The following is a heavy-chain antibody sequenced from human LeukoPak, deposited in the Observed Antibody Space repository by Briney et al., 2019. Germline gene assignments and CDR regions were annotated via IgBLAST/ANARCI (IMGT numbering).Heavy chain of an antibody. CDR3: ARVYDYGDYPYYFDY. D-gene: IGHD4-17*01. J-gene: IGHJ4*02. V-gene: IGHV3-30*02. CDR1: GFTFSSYG. CDR2: IRYDGSNK. Sequence: GGSLRLSCAASGFTFSSYGMHWVRQAPGKGLEWVAFIRYDGSNKYYADSVKGRFTISRDNAKNSLYLQMNSLRAEDTAVYYCARVYDYGDYPYYFDYWGQGTLVTVSS.